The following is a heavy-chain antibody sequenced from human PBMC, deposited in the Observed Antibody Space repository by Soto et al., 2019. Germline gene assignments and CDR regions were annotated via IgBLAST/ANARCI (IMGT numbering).Heavy chain of an antibody. J-gene: IGHJ3*02. Sequence: WGSLILSCAASGFTVSDYSMSWVRQARVKGLEWVSGISDSSDTTYYADSVKGRFTISRDNSKSTLYLQMNILRADDTAVYYCAKDHSALRFLEWFLGAFHIWGQGTMVTVSS. CDR1: GFTVSDYS. CDR2: ISDSSDTT. D-gene: IGHD3-3*01. V-gene: IGHV3-23*01. CDR3: AKDHSALRFLEWFLGAFHI.